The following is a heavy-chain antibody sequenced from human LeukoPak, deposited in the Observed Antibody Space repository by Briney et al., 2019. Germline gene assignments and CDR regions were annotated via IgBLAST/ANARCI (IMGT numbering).Heavy chain of an antibody. CDR3: ATGSFGVVPPHFDY. V-gene: IGHV4-59*08. Sequence: SETLSLTCSVSGGSISSGYWSWIRQPPGKGLEWIGYIYYSGSTNYNPSLKSRDTLSVDTSKNQLSLKLRSLTAADTAVYYCATGSFGVVPPHFDYWGQGSLVTVSS. CDR1: GGSISSGY. D-gene: IGHD3-3*01. J-gene: IGHJ4*02. CDR2: IYYSGST.